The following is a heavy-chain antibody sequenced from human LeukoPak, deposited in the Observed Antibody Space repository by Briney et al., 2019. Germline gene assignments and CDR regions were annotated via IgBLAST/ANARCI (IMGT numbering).Heavy chain of an antibody. Sequence: SETLSLTCTVSGGSISSSSYYWGWIRQPPGKGLEWIGSIYYSGSTYYNPSLKSRVTISVDTSKNQFSLKLSSVTAADTAVYYCATELRYFDWLSNYYYYYYMDVWGKGTTVTVSS. CDR2: IYYSGST. CDR3: ATELRYFDWLSNYYYYYYMDV. CDR1: GGSISSSSYY. J-gene: IGHJ6*03. V-gene: IGHV4-39*07. D-gene: IGHD3-9*01.